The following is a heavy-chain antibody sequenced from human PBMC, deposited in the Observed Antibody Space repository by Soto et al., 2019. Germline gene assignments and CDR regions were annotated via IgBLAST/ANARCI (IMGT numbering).Heavy chain of an antibody. Sequence: EVQLLESGGGLVQPGGSLRLSCAASGFAFSGYAMRWVRQAPGKGLEWVSAISGSGGSTYYADSVKGRFTISRDNSKNTLYLQMNSLRAEDTAVYYCARRGSGIYYDYWGQGTLVTVSS. CDR2: ISGSGGST. D-gene: IGHD1-26*01. CDR3: ARRGSGIYYDY. CDR1: GFAFSGYA. V-gene: IGHV3-23*01. J-gene: IGHJ4*02.